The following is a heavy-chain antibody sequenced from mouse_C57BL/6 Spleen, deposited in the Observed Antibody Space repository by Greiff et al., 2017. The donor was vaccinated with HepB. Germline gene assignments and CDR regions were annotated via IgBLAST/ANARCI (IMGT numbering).Heavy chain of an antibody. CDR1: GYTFTSYW. D-gene: IGHD2-5*01. V-gene: IGHV1-52*01. CDR3: ARSGYSNLYFDY. J-gene: IGHJ2*01. Sequence: QVQLKQPGAELVRPGSSVKLSCKASGYTFTSYWMHWVKQRPIQGLEWIGNIDPSDSETHYNQKFKDKATLTVDKSSSTAYMQLSSLTSEDSAVYYCARSGYSNLYFDYWGQGTTLTVSS. CDR2: IDPSDSET.